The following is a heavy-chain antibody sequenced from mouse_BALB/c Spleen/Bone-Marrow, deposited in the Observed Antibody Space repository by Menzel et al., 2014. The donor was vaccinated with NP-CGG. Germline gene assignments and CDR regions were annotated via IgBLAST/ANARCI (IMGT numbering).Heavy chain of an antibody. D-gene: IGHD2-1*01. CDR2: VNPNNGGT. CDR3: ARGYGNYWYFDV. Sequence: RVESGASVKISCKASGYSFTGYYMHWVKQSHGKSLEWIGRVNPNNGGTSYNQKFKGKAILTVDKSSSTAYMELRSLTSEDSAVYYCARGYGNYWYFDVWGAGTTVTVSS. J-gene: IGHJ1*01. V-gene: IGHV1-26*01. CDR1: GYSFTGYY.